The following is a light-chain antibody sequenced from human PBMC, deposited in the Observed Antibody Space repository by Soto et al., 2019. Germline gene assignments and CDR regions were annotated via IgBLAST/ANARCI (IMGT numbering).Light chain of an antibody. CDR3: QQLDSHPWT. CDR2: AAS. J-gene: IGKJ1*01. V-gene: IGKV1-9*01. CDR1: QGITTY. Sequence: DIQLTQSPSFLSASVGDRVTITCRASQGITTYLAWYQQKPGKAPKLLISAASTLQTGVPSRFSGSGSGTEFTLTISSLQPEDCATYSCQQLDSHPWTFGQGTKVEIK.